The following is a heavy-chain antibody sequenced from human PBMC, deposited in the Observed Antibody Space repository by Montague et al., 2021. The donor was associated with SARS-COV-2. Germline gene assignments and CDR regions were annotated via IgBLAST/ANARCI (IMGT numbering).Heavy chain of an antibody. D-gene: IGHD3-3*01. Sequence: SETLSLTCTVSGASISSRSYYWGWIRQPPGKGLEWIGFKYYSGSTYYNPTLKSRVTISVDTSKNQFSLKLSSVTAADTAVYYCATLPPSITIFGVVPGYYFDDWGQGTLVTVSS. J-gene: IGHJ4*02. CDR2: KYYSGST. CDR3: ATLPPSITIFGVVPGYYFDD. V-gene: IGHV4-39*01. CDR1: GASISSRSYY.